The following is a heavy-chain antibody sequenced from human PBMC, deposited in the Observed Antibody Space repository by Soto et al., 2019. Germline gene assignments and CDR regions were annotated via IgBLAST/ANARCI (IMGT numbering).Heavy chain of an antibody. CDR2: ISGSGGST. CDR3: AKDPQSSGWFHNWFDP. J-gene: IGHJ5*02. V-gene: IGHV3-23*01. Sequence: EVQLLESGGGLVQPGGSLRLSCAASGFTFSSYAMSWVRQAPGKGLEWVSAISGSGGSTYYADSVKGRFTISRDNSKNTLYLQMNSLRAEDTAIYYCAKDPQSSGWFHNWFDPWGQGTLVTVSS. D-gene: IGHD6-19*01. CDR1: GFTFSSYA.